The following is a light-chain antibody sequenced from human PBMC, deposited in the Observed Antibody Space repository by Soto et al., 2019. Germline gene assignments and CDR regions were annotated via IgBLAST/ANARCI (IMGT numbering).Light chain of an antibody. CDR2: AAS. CDR3: QQYDTYWT. CDR1: QSISYW. J-gene: IGKJ1*01. Sequence: DIQMTQFPSTLSSSVGDRVTITFRASQSISYWLAWYQQKPGNAPKLLIYAASSLESGVPSRFSGSGSGTEFTLTISSLQPDDFATYYCQQYDTYWTFGQGTKVDIK. V-gene: IGKV1-5*01.